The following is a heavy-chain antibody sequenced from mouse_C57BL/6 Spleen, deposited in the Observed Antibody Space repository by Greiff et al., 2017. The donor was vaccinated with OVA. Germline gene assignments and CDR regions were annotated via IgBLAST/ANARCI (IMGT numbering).Heavy chain of an antibody. V-gene: IGHV1-82*01. CDR3: ARGIYYGSNY. D-gene: IGHD1-1*01. Sequence: QVQLQQSGPELVKPGASVKISCKASGYAFSSSWMNWVKQRPGKGLEWIGRIYPGDGDTNYNGKFKGKATLTADKSSSTAYMQLSSLTSEDSAVYFCARGIYYGSNYWGQGTTLTVSS. CDR2: IYPGDGDT. CDR1: GYAFSSSW. J-gene: IGHJ2*01.